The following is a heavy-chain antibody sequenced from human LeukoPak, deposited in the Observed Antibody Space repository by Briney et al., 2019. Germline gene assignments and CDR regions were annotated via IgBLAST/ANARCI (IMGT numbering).Heavy chain of an antibody. V-gene: IGHV4-59*01. CDR1: GGSISNYY. CDR3: ARDAGYRSRLNYFDP. Sequence: SETLSLTCTVSGGSISNYYWGWLRQSPGKELGWIAHVYYTGTTIYSPSLKSRLTVSVDPSKNQFSLNLSSVTAADTAVYYCARDAGYRSRLNYFDPWGQGTLVTVSS. D-gene: IGHD5-24*01. CDR2: VYYTGTT. J-gene: IGHJ5*02.